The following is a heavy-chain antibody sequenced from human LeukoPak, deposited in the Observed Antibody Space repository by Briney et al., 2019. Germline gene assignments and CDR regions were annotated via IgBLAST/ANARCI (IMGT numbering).Heavy chain of an antibody. CDR3: ARQSITRTQYYFDY. D-gene: IGHD3-10*01. V-gene: IGHV3-21*01. CDR1: GFTFSSYS. CDR2: ISSSSSYI. J-gene: IGHJ4*02. Sequence: SGGSLRLSCVASGFTFSSYSMNWVRQAPGKGLEWVSSISSSSSYIYYADSVKGRFTISRDNAKNSLYLQMNSLRAEDTAVYYSARQSITRTQYYFDYWGQGTLVTVSS.